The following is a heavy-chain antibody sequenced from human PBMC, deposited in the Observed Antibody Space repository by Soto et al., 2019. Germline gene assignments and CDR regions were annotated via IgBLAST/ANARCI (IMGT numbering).Heavy chain of an antibody. Sequence: EVQLLESGGGLVQPGGSLRLSCAASGFTFSSYAMSWVRQAPXXXXXXXXAXSGSGGSTYYADSVKGRFTISRDNSENXXYXXXXXXRXXXXXXXXXXXXLXVAAADPEYXYYYGMDVWGQGTTVTVSS. CDR2: XSGSGGST. J-gene: IGHJ6*02. D-gene: IGHD6-13*01. V-gene: IGHV3-23*01. CDR3: XXXLXVAAADPEYXYYYGMDV. CDR1: GFTFSSYA.